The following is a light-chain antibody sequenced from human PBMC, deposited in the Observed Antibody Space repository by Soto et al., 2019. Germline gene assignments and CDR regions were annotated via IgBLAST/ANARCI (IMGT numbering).Light chain of an antibody. V-gene: IGLV4-60*03. CDR2: LEGSGSY. J-gene: IGLJ2*01. Sequence: QPVLTQSSSASASLESSVKLTCTLSSGHSSYIIAWHQQQPGKAPRYLMKLEGSGSYNKGSGVPDRFSGSSSGADRYLTISNLQSEDEADYYCETWDSNIVVFGGGTKLTVL. CDR3: ETWDSNIVV. CDR1: SGHSSYI.